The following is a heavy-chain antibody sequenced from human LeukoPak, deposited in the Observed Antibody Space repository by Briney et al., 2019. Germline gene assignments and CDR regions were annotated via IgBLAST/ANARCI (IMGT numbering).Heavy chain of an antibody. CDR1: GFTFSSYA. D-gene: IGHD3-3*01. CDR2: ISGSGGST. CDR3: AKGYDFWTYNWFDP. J-gene: IGHJ5*02. Sequence: GGSLRLSCAASGFTFSSYAMSWVRQAPGKGLEWVSAISGSGGSTYYADPVKGRFTISRDNSKNTLYLQMNSLRVEDTAVYYCAKGYDFWTYNWFDPWGQGTLVTVSS. V-gene: IGHV3-23*01.